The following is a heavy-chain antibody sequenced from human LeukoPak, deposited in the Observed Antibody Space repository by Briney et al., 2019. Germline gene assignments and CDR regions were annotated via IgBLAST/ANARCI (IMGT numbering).Heavy chain of an antibody. CDR2: ISSSGSTI. J-gene: IGHJ5*02. CDR3: ARTYCSGGSCYQGDWFDP. CDR1: GFTFSDYY. V-gene: IGHV3-11*04. D-gene: IGHD2-15*01. Sequence: GSLRLSCAASGFTFSDYYMSWIRQAPGKGLEWVSYISSSGSTIYYADSVKGRFTISRDNAKNSPYLQMNSLRAEDTAVYYCARTYCSGGSCYQGDWFDPWGQGTLVTVSS.